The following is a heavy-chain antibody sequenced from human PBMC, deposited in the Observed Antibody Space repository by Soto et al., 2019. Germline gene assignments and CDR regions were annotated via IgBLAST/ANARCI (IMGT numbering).Heavy chain of an antibody. CDR2: ISAYNGNT. CDR1: GYTFTSYG. V-gene: IGHV1-18*04. Sequence: QVQLVQSGAEVKKPGASVTVSCKASGYTFTSYGITWVRQAPGQGLEWMGWISAYNGNTNYAQKLQGRVTMTTDTTTSKGYRELRSLRSDDTAVYYCAREVHKSYYYGMDVWGQGTTVTVSS. CDR3: AREVHKSYYYGMDV. J-gene: IGHJ6*02.